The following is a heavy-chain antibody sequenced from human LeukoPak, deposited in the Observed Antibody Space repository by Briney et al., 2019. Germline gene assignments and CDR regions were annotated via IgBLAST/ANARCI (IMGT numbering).Heavy chain of an antibody. CDR2: IYFTGIT. Sequence: PSETLSLTCTVSGDCISSSYRSWIRQPPGKGLEWIGYIYFTGITNYNPSLRSRVTMSLDTSKNQFSLKLNSVTAADTAVYYCARSSGAFDYWGQGALVTVSS. CDR1: GDCISSSY. CDR3: ARSSGAFDY. J-gene: IGHJ4*02. V-gene: IGHV4-59*01.